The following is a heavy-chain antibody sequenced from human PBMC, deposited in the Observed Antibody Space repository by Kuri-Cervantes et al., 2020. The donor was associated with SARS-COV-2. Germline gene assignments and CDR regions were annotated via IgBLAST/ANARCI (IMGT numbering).Heavy chain of an antibody. D-gene: IGHD6-13*01. V-gene: IGHV3-30-3*01. Sequence: GGSLRLSCAASGLTFSSYAMHWVRQAAGKGLEWVAVISYDGSNKYYADSGKGRFTISRDNAKNSLYLQMNSLRAEDTAVYYCARIPSGYSSSWYFGENFDYWGQGTLVTVSS. J-gene: IGHJ4*02. CDR2: ISYDGSNK. CDR1: GLTFSSYA. CDR3: ARIPSGYSSSWYFGENFDY.